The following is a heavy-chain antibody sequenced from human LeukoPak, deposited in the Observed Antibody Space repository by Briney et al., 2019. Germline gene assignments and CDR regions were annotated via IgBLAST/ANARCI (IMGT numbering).Heavy chain of an antibody. J-gene: IGHJ5*02. V-gene: IGHV3-23*01. CDR3: ARDRHYDSSVFNP. CDR2: ISGSGGST. D-gene: IGHD3-22*01. CDR1: GFTFSSYV. Sequence: GGSLRLSCAASGFTFSSYVMSWVRQAPGKGLEWVSAISGSGGSTYYADSVKGRFTISRDNAKNSLYLQMNSLRAEDTAVYYCARDRHYDSSVFNPWGQGTLVTVSS.